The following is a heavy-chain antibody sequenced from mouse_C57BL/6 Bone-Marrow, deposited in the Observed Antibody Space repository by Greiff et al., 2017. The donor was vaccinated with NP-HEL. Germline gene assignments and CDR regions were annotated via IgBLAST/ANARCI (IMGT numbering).Heavy chain of an antibody. D-gene: IGHD1-1*01. CDR1: GYTFTSYW. CDR2: IDPSDSYT. Sequence: VQLQQPGAELVKPGASVKLSCKASGYTFTSYWMQWVKQRPGQGLEWIGEIDPSDSYTNYNQKFKGKATLTVDTSSSTAYMQLSSLTSEDSAVYYCARNYYGSSPPWYFDVWGTGTTVTVSS. J-gene: IGHJ1*03. V-gene: IGHV1-50*01. CDR3: ARNYYGSSPPWYFDV.